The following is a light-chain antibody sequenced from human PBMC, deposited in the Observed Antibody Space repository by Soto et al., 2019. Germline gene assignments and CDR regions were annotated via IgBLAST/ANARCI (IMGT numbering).Light chain of an antibody. V-gene: IGKV1-27*01. CDR1: QGISNY. Sequence: DIRMTQSPSSLSASVGDRVTITCRASQGISNYLARYQQRPGKVPKLLIYAASTLQSGVPSRFSGSGSGTDFTLTISSLQPEDVATYYCQKYNSAPWTFGQGTKVEIK. CDR3: QKYNSAPWT. J-gene: IGKJ1*01. CDR2: AAS.